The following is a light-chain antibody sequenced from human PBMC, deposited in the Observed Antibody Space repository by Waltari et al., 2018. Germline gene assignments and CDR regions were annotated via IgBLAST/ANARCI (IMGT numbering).Light chain of an antibody. Sequence: QLVLTQSPSASASLGPSVKPTCTLSGGHRDNAIACHQQQPEKGPRYLMKLNSDGSHHKGDGIPDRFSGSSSGAERYLSISSVQSEDEADYYCQTWGTDSRVFGGGTKLTVL. J-gene: IGLJ3*02. CDR2: LNSDGSH. CDR1: GGHRDNA. V-gene: IGLV4-69*01. CDR3: QTWGTDSRV.